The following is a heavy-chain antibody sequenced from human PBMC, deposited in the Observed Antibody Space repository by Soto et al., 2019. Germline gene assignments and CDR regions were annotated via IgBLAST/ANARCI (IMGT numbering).Heavy chain of an antibody. CDR2: ISAYNGNT. CDR1: GYTFTSYG. CDR3: ARERIGTTRFGSYYYYGIDV. Sequence: ASVKVSCKASGYTFTSYGISWVRQAPGQGLEWMGWISAYNGNTNYAQKLQGRVTMTTDTSTSTAYMELRSLRSDDTAVYYCARERIGTTRFGSYYYYGIDVWGQGTTVTVSS. V-gene: IGHV1-18*01. D-gene: IGHD1-7*01. J-gene: IGHJ6*02.